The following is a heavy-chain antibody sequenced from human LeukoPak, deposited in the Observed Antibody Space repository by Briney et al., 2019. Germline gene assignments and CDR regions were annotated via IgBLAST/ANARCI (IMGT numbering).Heavy chain of an antibody. CDR3: ATVAMEWEYSSSPLDY. CDR2: IYHSGST. D-gene: IGHD6-13*01. J-gene: IGHJ4*02. CDR1: GGSISSGGYY. Sequence: PSQTLSLTCTVSGGSISSGGYYWSWTRQPPGKGLEWIGYIYHSGSTYYNPSLKSQVTISVDRSKNQFSLKLSSVTAADTAVYYCATVAMEWEYSSSPLDYWGQGTLVTVSS. V-gene: IGHV4-30-2*01.